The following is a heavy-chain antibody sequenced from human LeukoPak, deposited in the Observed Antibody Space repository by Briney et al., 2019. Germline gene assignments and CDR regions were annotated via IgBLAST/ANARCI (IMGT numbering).Heavy chain of an antibody. D-gene: IGHD6-19*01. CDR2: MNPNSGNT. CDR3: ARGIAVAGDSYYYYYGMDV. Sequence: ASVKVSCKASGYTFTSYDINWVRQATGQGLEWMGWMNPNSGNTGYAQKFQGRVTMTRNTSISTAYMELSSLRSEGTAVYYCARGIAVAGDSYYYYYGMDVWGQGTTVTVSS. CDR1: GYTFTSYD. J-gene: IGHJ6*02. V-gene: IGHV1-8*01.